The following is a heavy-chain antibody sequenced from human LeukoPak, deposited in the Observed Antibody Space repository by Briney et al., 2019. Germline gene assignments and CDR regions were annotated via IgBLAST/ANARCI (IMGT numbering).Heavy chain of an antibody. D-gene: IGHD3-3*01. Sequence: ASVKVSCKASGYTFTSYYMHWVRQAPGQGLEWMGIINPSSGSTSYAQKFQGRVTMTRDMSTSTVYMELSSLRSEDTAVYYCARGPNYDFWSGYYYDYWGQGTLVTVSS. CDR1: GYTFTSYY. J-gene: IGHJ4*02. V-gene: IGHV1-46*01. CDR3: ARGPNYDFWSGYYYDY. CDR2: INPSSGST.